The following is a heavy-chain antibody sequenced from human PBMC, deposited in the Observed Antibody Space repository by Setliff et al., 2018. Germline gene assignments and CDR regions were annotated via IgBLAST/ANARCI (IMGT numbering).Heavy chain of an antibody. V-gene: IGHV4-34*01. J-gene: IGHJ4*02. CDR2: INHSGST. CDR3: ARGTQAYTSWTDSALGY. D-gene: IGHD2-15*01. CDR1: GGSFSGYY. Sequence: PSETLSLTCVVYGGSFSGYYWSWIRQPPGKGLEWIGEINHSGSTNYNPSLKSRVTISVDTSKNQFSLKLSSVTAADTAVYYCARGTQAYTSWTDSALGYWGKGTLVTVSS.